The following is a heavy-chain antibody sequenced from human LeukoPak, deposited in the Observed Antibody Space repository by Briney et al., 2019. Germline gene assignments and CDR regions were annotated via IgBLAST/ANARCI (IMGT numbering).Heavy chain of an antibody. CDR3: ASRKLGNDY. CDR2: IYYTGT. D-gene: IGHD7-27*01. Sequence: NWIRQPPGKGLEWIGYIYYTGTSYNPSLKSRVTISADTSKNQFSLKLISVTAADTAVYYCASRKLGNDYWGQGTLVTVSS. V-gene: IGHV4-59*01. J-gene: IGHJ4*02.